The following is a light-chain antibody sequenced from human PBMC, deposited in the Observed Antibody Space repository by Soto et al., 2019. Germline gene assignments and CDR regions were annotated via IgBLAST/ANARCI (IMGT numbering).Light chain of an antibody. Sequence: DIQMTQSPSSLSASVGDRVTITCQASQDISNYLNWYQQKPGKAPKLLIYDASNLETGVPSRFSGSGSGTDFTFTISSLQPVDIATYYCQQYDNLQYTFGQGTKLEI. J-gene: IGKJ2*01. V-gene: IGKV1-33*01. CDR2: DAS. CDR1: QDISNY. CDR3: QQYDNLQYT.